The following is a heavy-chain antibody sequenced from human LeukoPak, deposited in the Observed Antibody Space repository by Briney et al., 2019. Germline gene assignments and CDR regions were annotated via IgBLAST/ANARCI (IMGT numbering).Heavy chain of an antibody. Sequence: SETLSLTCAVSGGSISSGGYSWSWIRQPPGKGLEWIGYIYHSGSTYYNPSLKSRVTISVDRSKNQFSLKLSSVTAADTAVYYCARVRCNSGNHYFDYWGQGTLVTVSS. D-gene: IGHD3-10*01. CDR1: GGSISSGGYS. CDR2: IYHSGST. CDR3: ARVRCNSGNHYFDY. J-gene: IGHJ4*02. V-gene: IGHV4-30-2*01.